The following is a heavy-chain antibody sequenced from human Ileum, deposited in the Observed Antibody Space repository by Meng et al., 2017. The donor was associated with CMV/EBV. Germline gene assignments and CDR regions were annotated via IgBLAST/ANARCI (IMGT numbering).Heavy chain of an antibody. CDR1: GNTFSSDG. J-gene: IGHJ4*02. CDR2: IIPMFGTH. CDR3: AHFTSLDTGFDF. D-gene: IGHD5-18*01. V-gene: IGHV1-69*12. Sequence: VQLGQSGAVLNKPGSSVKVSCQASGNTFSSDGFSWVRQAPGQGLEWMGGIIPMFGTHYHAQKFQGRVTISADESTSTVYMELNSLRSEDTAVYYCAHFTSLDTGFDFWGQGTLVTVSS.